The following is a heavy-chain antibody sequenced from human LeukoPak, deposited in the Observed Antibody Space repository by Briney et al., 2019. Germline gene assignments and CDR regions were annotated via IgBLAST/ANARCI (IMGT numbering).Heavy chain of an antibody. CDR3: AKGTRIAAAGEH. CDR2: ISWNSGSI. D-gene: IGHD6-13*01. Sequence: PGRSLRLSCAASGFTFDDYAMHWVRQAPGEGLEWVSGISWNSGSIGYADSVKGRFTISRDNAKNSLYLQMNSLRAEDTALYYCAKGTRIAAAGEHWGQGTLVTVSS. CDR1: GFTFDDYA. V-gene: IGHV3-9*01. J-gene: IGHJ1*01.